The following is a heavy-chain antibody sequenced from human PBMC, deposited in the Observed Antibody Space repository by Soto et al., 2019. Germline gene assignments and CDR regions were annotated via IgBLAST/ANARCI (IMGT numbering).Heavy chain of an antibody. CDR1: GFTFSTCV. V-gene: IGHV3-23*01. D-gene: IGHD7-27*01. CDR2: ISGSGGTT. Sequence: EVQLLESGGGLVQPGGSLRLYCAASGFTFSTCVMSWVRQATGKGLEWVSIISGSGGTTYYADSVKCRFTISRDNSKSTRYLQMNSLRAEDTAVYYCAKDRAWGAGDAFDFWGQGRVVTVSS. CDR3: AKDRAWGAGDAFDF. J-gene: IGHJ3*01.